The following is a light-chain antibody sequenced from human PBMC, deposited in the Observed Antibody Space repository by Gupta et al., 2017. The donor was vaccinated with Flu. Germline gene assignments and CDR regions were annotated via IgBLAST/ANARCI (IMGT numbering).Light chain of an antibody. Sequence: QSVLTQRPSVSGAPGQRVTISCTGSSSNLGAHYDVHWYQRLPGTAPTLLIFGNSNRPSGFPDRFSASKSGTSASLVITGLEAEDEADYYCQSYDDSLGGWVFGGGTKLTVL. J-gene: IGLJ3*02. CDR3: QSYDDSLGGWV. CDR2: GNS. V-gene: IGLV1-40*01. CDR1: SSNLGAHYD.